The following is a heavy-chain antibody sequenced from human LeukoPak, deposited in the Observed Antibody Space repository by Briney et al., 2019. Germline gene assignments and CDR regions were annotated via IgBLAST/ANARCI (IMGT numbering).Heavy chain of an antibody. V-gene: IGHV4-39*07. CDR2: IYYSGST. Sequence: NPSETLSLTCTVSGGSISSSSYYWGWIRQPPGKGLEWIGSIYYSGSTYYNPSLKSRVTISLDMSTNRFSLKLSSVTAADTAVYYCARGHDILTGSPFDYWGQGTLVTVSS. CDR1: GGSISSSSYY. D-gene: IGHD3-9*01. CDR3: ARGHDILTGSPFDY. J-gene: IGHJ4*02.